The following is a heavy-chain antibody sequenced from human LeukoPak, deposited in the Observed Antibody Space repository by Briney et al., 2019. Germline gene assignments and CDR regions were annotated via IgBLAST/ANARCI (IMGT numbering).Heavy chain of an antibody. V-gene: IGHV3-53*01. CDR2: IYSAGST. D-gene: IGHD2-8*01. CDR3: AKGHCTNGICWLD. Sequence: GGSLRLSCAASGFTVSSTYMSWVRQAPGKGLEWVSIIYSAGSTYYADSVKGRFPISRDNSKNTLYLQMHSLRAEDTAVYYCAKGHCTNGICWLDWGQGTLVTVSS. J-gene: IGHJ4*02. CDR1: GFTVSSTY.